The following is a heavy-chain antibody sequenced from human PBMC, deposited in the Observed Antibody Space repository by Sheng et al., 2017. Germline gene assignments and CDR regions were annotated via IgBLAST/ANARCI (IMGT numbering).Heavy chain of an antibody. Sequence: QVQLVESGGGVVQPGRSLRLSCAASGFTFSSYGMHWVRQAPGKGLEWVAVIWYDGSNKYYADSVKGRFTISRDNSKNTLYLQMNSLRAEDTAVYYCARDQEYYDSSGRDYWGQGTLVTVSS. CDR1: GFTFSSYG. V-gene: IGHV3-33*01. J-gene: IGHJ4*02. D-gene: IGHD3-22*01. CDR2: IWYDGSNK. CDR3: ARDQEYYDSSGRDY.